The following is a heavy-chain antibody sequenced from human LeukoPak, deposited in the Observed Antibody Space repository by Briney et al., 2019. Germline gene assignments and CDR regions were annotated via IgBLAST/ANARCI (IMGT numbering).Heavy chain of an antibody. CDR3: ARGADSSGYYSIFYFDY. J-gene: IGHJ4*02. D-gene: IGHD3-22*01. Sequence: SETLSLTCTVSGGSISSYYWNWIRQPPGKGLEWIGYIYYSGSTNYNPSLKSRVTISVDTSKNQFSLKLSSVTAADTAVYYCARGADSSGYYSIFYFDYWGQGTLVTVST. V-gene: IGHV4-59*01. CDR2: IYYSGST. CDR1: GGSISSYY.